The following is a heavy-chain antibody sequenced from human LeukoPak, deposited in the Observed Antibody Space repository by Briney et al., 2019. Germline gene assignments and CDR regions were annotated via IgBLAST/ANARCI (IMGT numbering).Heavy chain of an antibody. J-gene: IGHJ6*03. CDR2: IKTDGSEK. V-gene: IGHV3-7*01. Sequence: GGSLRLSCAASGFSISSDWMCWVRQAPGTGLEWVANIKTDGSEKQYVDSVEGRFTISRDNAKNSLYLQMNSLRAEDTAIYYCARDSPATGMSMDVWGKGTSVTVSS. D-gene: IGHD1-1*01. CDR3: ARDSPATGMSMDV. CDR1: GFSISSDW.